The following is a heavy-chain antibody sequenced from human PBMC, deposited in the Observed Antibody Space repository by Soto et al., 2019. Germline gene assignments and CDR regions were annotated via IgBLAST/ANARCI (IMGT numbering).Heavy chain of an antibody. CDR2: IWYDGSNK. CDR1: GLTVSNNY. V-gene: IGHV3-33*06. J-gene: IGHJ4*02. Sequence: GGSLRLSCAASGLTVSNNYVIWFRQAPGKGLEWVAVIWYDGSNKYYADSVKGRFTISRDNSKNTLYLQMNSLRAEDTAVYYCAKENGYSSSWFEFDYWGQGTLVTVSS. CDR3: AKENGYSSSWFEFDY. D-gene: IGHD6-13*01.